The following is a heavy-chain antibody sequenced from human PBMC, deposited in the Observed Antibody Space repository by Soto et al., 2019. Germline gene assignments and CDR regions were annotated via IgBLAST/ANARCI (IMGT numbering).Heavy chain of an antibody. CDR1: GFTFSGSA. V-gene: IGHV3-73*02. J-gene: IGHJ6*02. D-gene: IGHD3-10*01. Sequence: EVQLVESGGGLVQPGGSLKLSCAAYGFTFSGSAIHWVRQASGKGLEWVGRIRNKANNYATAYGASVKDRFTISRDDSKNTAYLQMNSLKTEDTAVYYCSRGLWLGVNYGVDVWGQGTTVTVSS. CDR3: SRGLWLGVNYGVDV. CDR2: IRNKANNYAT.